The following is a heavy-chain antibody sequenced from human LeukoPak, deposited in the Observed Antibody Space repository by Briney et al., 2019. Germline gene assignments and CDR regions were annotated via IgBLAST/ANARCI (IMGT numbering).Heavy chain of an antibody. CDR2: IISIFGTP. D-gene: IGHD2-15*01. Sequence: SGKVSCKASGGAFSNFGITWVRQAPGQGLEWVGRIISIFGTPNYAQKFQGRVTITTDESTSTAYMDLYSLRSEDTAVYYCAREGFCVGDTCHGRDKVLDYWGQGTLVTVSS. CDR1: GGAFSNFG. CDR3: AREGFCVGDTCHGRDKVLDY. V-gene: IGHV1-69*05. J-gene: IGHJ4*02.